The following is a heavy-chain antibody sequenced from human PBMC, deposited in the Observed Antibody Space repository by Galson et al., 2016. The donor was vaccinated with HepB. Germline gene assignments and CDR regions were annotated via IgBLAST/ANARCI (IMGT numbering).Heavy chain of an antibody. Sequence: SCKASGYTFTGYDINWVRQAAGQGLEWMGWMTPSTGNTGYADKLQGRVTLTRDTSIMTAYMELSSLTSEDTATYYCSRGDHWGQGTLVTVSS. CDR2: MTPSTGNT. CDR1: GYTFTGYD. J-gene: IGHJ4*02. V-gene: IGHV1-8*01. CDR3: SRGDH.